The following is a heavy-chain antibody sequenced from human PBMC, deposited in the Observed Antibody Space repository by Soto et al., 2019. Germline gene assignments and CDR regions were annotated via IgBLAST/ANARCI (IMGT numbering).Heavy chain of an antibody. Sequence: EVQLLESGGGLVQPGGSLRLSCAASGFSFSTYAMTWVRQAPGKGLEWVSTISDNGAVTYYGNSVTGRFTISRDDSKNTLYLQMSGLTAEDAAVYYCVKDGWFGDLPPNWGQGTLVTVSS. CDR2: ISDNGAVT. D-gene: IGHD3-10*01. CDR1: GFSFSTYA. J-gene: IGHJ4*02. CDR3: VKDGWFGDLPPN. V-gene: IGHV3-23*01.